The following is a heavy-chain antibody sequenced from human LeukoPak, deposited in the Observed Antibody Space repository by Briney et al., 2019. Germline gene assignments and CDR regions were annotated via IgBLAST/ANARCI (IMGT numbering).Heavy chain of an antibody. J-gene: IGHJ3*02. CDR1: GFTFSSYA. V-gene: IGHV3-30-3*01. Sequence: GWSLRLSCAASGFTFSSYAMHWVRQAPGKGLEWVAVISYDGSNKYYADSVKGRFTISRDNSKNTLYLQMNSLTAEDTAVYYCARTQEPGPPCSSTSCYAFDIWGQGTMVTVSS. CDR3: ARTQEPGPPCSSTSCYAFDI. CDR2: ISYDGSNK. D-gene: IGHD2-2*01.